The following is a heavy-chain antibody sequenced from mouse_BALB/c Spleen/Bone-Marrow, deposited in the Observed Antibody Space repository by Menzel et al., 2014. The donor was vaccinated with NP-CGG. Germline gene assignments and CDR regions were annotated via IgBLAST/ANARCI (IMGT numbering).Heavy chain of an antibody. CDR1: GLSLTNYG. V-gene: IGHV2-6-1*01. CDR2: IWSDGST. J-gene: IGHJ4*01. CDR3: ARHRYYAMDY. Sequence: QVQLKDSGPGLVPPSQSLSITCTISGLSLTNYGVHWVRQPPGKGPEWLVAIWSDGSTTYNSAVKSRLSISKDNSKSQVFLKMNSLQTNDTAMYYCARHRYYAMDYWSQRTSVSVSS.